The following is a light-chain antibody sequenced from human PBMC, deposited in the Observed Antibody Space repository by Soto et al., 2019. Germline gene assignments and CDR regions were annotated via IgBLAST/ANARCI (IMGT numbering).Light chain of an antibody. CDR2: SAS. J-gene: IGKJ4*01. Sequence: DIQMTQSPSTLSASVGDRVIITCRASQSISTWLAWYQQKPGEGPKLLIYSASTLQSGVPSRFSGSGSGTEFTLTISGLQPDDFATYYCQQYDGNFGGGTRVEIE. V-gene: IGKV1-5*01. CDR3: QQYDGN. CDR1: QSISTW.